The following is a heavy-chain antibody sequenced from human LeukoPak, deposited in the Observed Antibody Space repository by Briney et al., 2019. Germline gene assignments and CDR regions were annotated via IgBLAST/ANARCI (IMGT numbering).Heavy chain of an antibody. V-gene: IGHV1-46*01. CDR3: ARVASSYYYGMDV. J-gene: IGHJ6*02. CDR1: GYTFTSYY. CDR2: INPSDGSI. D-gene: IGHD2-2*01. Sequence: ASVKVSCKASGYTFTSYYMHWVRQAPGQGLEWMGIINPSDGSITYAQKFQDRVTMTRDTSTSTAYMELRSLRAEDTAVYLCARVASSYYYGMDVWGQGTTVTVSS.